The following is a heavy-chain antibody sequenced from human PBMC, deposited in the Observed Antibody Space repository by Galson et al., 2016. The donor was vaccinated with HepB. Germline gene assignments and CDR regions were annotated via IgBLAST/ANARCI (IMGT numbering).Heavy chain of an antibody. J-gene: IGHJ5*02. CDR2: INPESGAT. V-gene: IGHV1-2*02. CDR3: ARALHGDFECFDT. Sequence: SVKVSCKASGYSFTDNYMHWLRQAPGQGLEWLGWINPESGATHYAPNFEARVTISRDTSINTLYMELSSLRSDDTAVYYCARALHGDFECFDTWGQGTLVTVSS. CDR1: GYSFTDNY. D-gene: IGHD4-17*01.